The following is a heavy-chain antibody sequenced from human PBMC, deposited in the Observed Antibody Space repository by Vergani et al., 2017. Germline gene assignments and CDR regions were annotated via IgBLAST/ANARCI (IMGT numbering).Heavy chain of an antibody. D-gene: IGHD2-2*01. CDR1: GYTFTSYY. V-gene: IGHV1-46*01. CDR3: ARDSRYCSSTSCYVGRDWFDP. Sequence: QVQLVQSGAEVKKPGASVKVSCKASGYTFTSYYMHWVRQAPGQGLEWMGIINPSGGSTSYAQKFQGRVTMTRDTSTSTVYMELSSLRSEDTAVYYCARDSRYCSSTSCYVGRDWFDPWGQEPWSPSPQ. J-gene: IGHJ5*02. CDR2: INPSGGST.